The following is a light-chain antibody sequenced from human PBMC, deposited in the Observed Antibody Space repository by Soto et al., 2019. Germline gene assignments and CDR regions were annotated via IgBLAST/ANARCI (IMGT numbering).Light chain of an antibody. CDR1: SGSVSATYY. V-gene: IGLV8-61*01. Sequence: QAVVTQEPSFSVSPGGTVTLTCGLSSGSVSATYYPSWYQQTPGQAPRTLIYSTNTRSSGVPDRFSGSILGNKAALTITGVQADDESDYYCVLYMGSGIPVFGGGTKLTVL. CDR3: VLYMGSGIPV. J-gene: IGLJ2*01. CDR2: STN.